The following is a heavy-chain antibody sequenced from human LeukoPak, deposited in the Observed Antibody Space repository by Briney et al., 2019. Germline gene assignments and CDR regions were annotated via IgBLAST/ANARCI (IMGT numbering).Heavy chain of an antibody. CDR2: ISGSGGST. J-gene: IGHJ4*02. CDR3: AGGMITFGGVIVNYYFDY. D-gene: IGHD3-16*02. V-gene: IGHV3-23*01. CDR1: GFTFSSYA. Sequence: GGSLRLSCAASGFTFSSYAMSWVRQAPGKGLEWVSAISGSGGSTYYADSVKGRFTISRDNSKNTLYLQMNSLRAEDTAVYYCAGGMITFGGVIVNYYFDYWGQGTLVTVSS.